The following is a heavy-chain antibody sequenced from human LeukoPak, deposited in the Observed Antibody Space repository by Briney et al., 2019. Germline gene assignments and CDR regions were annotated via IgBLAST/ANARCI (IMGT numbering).Heavy chain of an antibody. V-gene: IGHV4-4*02. CDR3: ARSFYDFWSGSPRGSFDY. D-gene: IGHD3-3*01. CDR1: GGSISSSNW. CDR2: IYHSGST. J-gene: IGHJ4*02. Sequence: SETLSLTRAVSGGSISSSNWWSWVRQPPGKGLEWIGEIYHSGSTNYNPSLKSRVTISVDKSKNQFSLKLSSVTAADTAVYYCARSFYDFWSGSPRGSFDYWGQGTLVTVSS.